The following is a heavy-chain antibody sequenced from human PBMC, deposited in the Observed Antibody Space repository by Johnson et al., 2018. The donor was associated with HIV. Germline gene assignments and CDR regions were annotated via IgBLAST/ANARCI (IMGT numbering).Heavy chain of an antibody. V-gene: IGHV3-11*04. D-gene: IGHD1-14*01. J-gene: IGHJ3*01. CDR3: ATRDPTYRPGAFDL. Sequence: QMLLVESGGGVVRPGGSLRLSCAASGFTFSDYYMSWIRQAPGQGLEWVSYISSSGSTIYYADSVKGRFTISRDNAKNSLYLQMNSLRAEDTAVYYCATRDPTYRPGAFDLWGQGTMVTVSS. CDR2: ISSSGSTI. CDR1: GFTFSDYY.